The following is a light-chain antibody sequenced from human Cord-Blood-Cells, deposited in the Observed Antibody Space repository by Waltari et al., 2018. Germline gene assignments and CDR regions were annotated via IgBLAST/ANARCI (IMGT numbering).Light chain of an antibody. V-gene: IGLV2-14*01. Sequence: QSALTQPASVSGSPGQSITISCTGTSSDVGGYNYVSWYQQHPGKAPKLMIYDVSNRPSGVSNRFSGSKSGNTASLTISGHQAEDEADYYCSSYTSSSTWVFGGGTKLTVI. CDR3: SSYTSSSTWV. CDR1: SSDVGGYNY. J-gene: IGLJ3*02. CDR2: DVS.